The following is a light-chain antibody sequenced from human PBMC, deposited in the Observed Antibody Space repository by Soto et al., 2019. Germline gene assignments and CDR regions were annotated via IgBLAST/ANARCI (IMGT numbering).Light chain of an antibody. CDR2: EVS. V-gene: IGLV2-14*01. Sequence: QSALTQPASVSGSPGQSSTISCTGTSSDVGGYNYVSWYQQHPGKAPKLMIYEVSNRPSGVSNRFSGSKSGNTASLTISGLQAEDEADYYCSSYTSSSTLYVFGTGTKLTV. CDR1: SSDVGGYNY. CDR3: SSYTSSSTLYV. J-gene: IGLJ1*01.